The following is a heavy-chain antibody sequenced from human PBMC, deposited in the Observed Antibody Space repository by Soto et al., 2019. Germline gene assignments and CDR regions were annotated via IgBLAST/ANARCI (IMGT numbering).Heavy chain of an antibody. V-gene: IGHV1-8*01. CDR2: MNPNSGNT. Sequence: ASVKVSCKDSRYTFTSYDINWVRQATGQGLERMGWMNPNSGNTGYAQKFQGRVTMTRNTSISTAYMELSSLRSEDTAVYYCARGGNYYDFWSGYTAPDYWGQGTLVTVSS. CDR1: RYTFTSYD. J-gene: IGHJ4*02. D-gene: IGHD3-3*01. CDR3: ARGGNYYDFWSGYTAPDY.